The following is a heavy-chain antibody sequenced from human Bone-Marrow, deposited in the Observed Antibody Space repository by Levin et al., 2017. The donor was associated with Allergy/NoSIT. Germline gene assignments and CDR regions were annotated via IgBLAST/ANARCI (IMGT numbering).Heavy chain of an antibody. D-gene: IGHD3-9*01. CDR3: VRDVDWIPDH. V-gene: IGHV1-18*04. CDR1: GYPFIKFG. CDR2: IRVNNNYT. J-gene: IGHJ4*02. Sequence: ASVKVSCKASGYPFIKFGFSWMRQAPGQGLEWMGWIRVNNNYTNYAQKFQGRLTMTTDTSTSTANMELRSLRSDDTAVYYCVRDVDWIPDHWCQGTRVTVSS.